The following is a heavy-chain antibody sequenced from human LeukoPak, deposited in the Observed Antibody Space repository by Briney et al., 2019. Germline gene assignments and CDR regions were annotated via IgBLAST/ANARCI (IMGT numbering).Heavy chain of an antibody. D-gene: IGHD3-22*01. Sequence: GGSLRLSCAASGFTFSSYAMHWVRQAPGKGLEYVSAISSNGGSTYYANSVKGRFTISRDNSKNTLYLQMGSLRAEDMAVYYCARNLYYYDSSGYYYYWGQGTLVTVSS. CDR3: ARNLYYYDSSGYYYY. CDR2: ISSNGGST. V-gene: IGHV3-64*01. CDR1: GFTFSSYA. J-gene: IGHJ4*02.